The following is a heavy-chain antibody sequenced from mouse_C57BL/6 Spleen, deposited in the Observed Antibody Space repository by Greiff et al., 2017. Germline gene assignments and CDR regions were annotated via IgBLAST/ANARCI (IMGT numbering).Heavy chain of an antibody. V-gene: IGHV1-55*01. CDR1: GYTFTSYW. Sequence: QVQLQQPGAELVKPGASVKMSCKASGYTFTSYWITWVKQRPGQGLEWIGDIYPGSGSTNSNAKFKSKATLTVATSSSTAYMQLSSLTSEDSAVYYCARLNGSLYAMDYWGQGTSVTVSS. D-gene: IGHD1-1*01. CDR3: ARLNGSLYAMDY. CDR2: IYPGSGST. J-gene: IGHJ4*01.